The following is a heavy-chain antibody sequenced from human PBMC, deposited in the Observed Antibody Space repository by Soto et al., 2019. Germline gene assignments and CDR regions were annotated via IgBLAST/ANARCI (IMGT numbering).Heavy chain of an antibody. V-gene: IGHV3-9*01. CDR3: VKDIHXQWLVSHFEY. CDR2: ISWNSGSI. CDR1: GFTFDSYA. Sequence: EVQLVESGGGLVQPGRSLRLSCVASGFTFDSYAMHWVRQAPGKGLEWVSGISWNSGSIGYEDSVKGRFTISRDNAQNSLYLEMNSLRVEDTAFYYCVKDIHXQWLVSHFEYWGQGALVTVSS. J-gene: IGHJ4*02. D-gene: IGHD6-19*01.